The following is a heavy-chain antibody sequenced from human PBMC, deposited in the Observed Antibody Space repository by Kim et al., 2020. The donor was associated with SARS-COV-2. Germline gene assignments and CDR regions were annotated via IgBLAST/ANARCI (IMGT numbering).Heavy chain of an antibody. Sequence: ASVKVSCKASGYTFTSYGISWVRQAPGQGLEWMGWISAYNGNTNYAQKLQGRVTMTTDTSTSTAYMELRSLRSDDTAVYYCARDLFYYDSSGYYAGYDAFDIWGQGTMVTVSS. D-gene: IGHD3-22*01. CDR1: GYTFTSYG. V-gene: IGHV1-18*01. CDR3: ARDLFYYDSSGYYAGYDAFDI. J-gene: IGHJ3*02. CDR2: ISAYNGNT.